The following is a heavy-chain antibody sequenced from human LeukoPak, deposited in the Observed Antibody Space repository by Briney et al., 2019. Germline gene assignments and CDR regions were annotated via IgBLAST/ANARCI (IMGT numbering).Heavy chain of an antibody. D-gene: IGHD3-9*01. J-gene: IGHJ4*02. V-gene: IGHV3-30*18. CDR3: AKDRLRYFDWLSSHFDY. CDR1: GFTFSSYG. CDR2: VSYDGSNK. Sequence: LGGSLRLSCAASGFTFSSYGMHWVRQAPGKGLEWVAVVSYDGSNKYYADSVKGRFTVSRDNAKNSLYLQMNSLRAEDTALYYCAKDRLRYFDWLSSHFDYWGQGTLVTVSS.